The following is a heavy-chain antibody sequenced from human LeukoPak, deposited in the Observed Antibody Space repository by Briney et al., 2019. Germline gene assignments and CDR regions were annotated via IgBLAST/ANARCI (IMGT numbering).Heavy chain of an antibody. Sequence: SETLSLTCAVSGGSISSYYWSWIRQPPGKGLEWIGYIYYSGRTTYNPPLKSRVTISVDTSKNQFSLKLSSVTAADTAVYYCARLWQPPYYYDSSGTPGRAFDIWGQGTMVTVSS. CDR3: ARLWQPPYYYDSSGTPGRAFDI. CDR1: GGSISSYY. D-gene: IGHD3-22*01. CDR2: IYYSGRT. V-gene: IGHV4-59*12. J-gene: IGHJ3*02.